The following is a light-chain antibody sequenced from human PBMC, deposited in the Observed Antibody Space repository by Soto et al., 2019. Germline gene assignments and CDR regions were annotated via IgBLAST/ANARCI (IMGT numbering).Light chain of an antibody. CDR2: DAS. V-gene: IGKV3-11*01. CDR1: QSVNIY. Sequence: EIVLTQSPATVSLSPGERVTLSCRASQSVNIYLAWYQQKPGQAPRLLIYDASNRATGVPARFSGSGSGTDFNLTISSLESEDFAIYYCQQRANWPLTFGGGTKVEIK. CDR3: QQRANWPLT. J-gene: IGKJ4*01.